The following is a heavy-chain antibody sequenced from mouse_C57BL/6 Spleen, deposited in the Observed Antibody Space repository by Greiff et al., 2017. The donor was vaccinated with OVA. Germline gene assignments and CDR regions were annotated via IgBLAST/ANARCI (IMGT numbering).Heavy chain of an antibody. D-gene: IGHD1-1*01. CDR1: GYTFTDYN. Sequence: EVQLQESGPELVKPGASVKMSCKASGYTFTDYNMHWVKQSNGKSLEWIGYINPNNGGTSYNQKFKGKATLTVNKSSSTAYMELRSLTSEDSAVYYCAREDYYGSSHYFDYWGQGTTLTVSS. V-gene: IGHV1-22*01. CDR2: INPNNGGT. J-gene: IGHJ2*01. CDR3: AREDYYGSSHYFDY.